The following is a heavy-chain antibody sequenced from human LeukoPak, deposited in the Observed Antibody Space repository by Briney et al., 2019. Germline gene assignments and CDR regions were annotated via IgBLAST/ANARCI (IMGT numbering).Heavy chain of an antibody. CDR1: GFTFSSYG. J-gene: IGHJ5*02. CDR2: ISYDGSNK. V-gene: IGHV3-30*03. Sequence: RLXCAASGFTFSSYGMHWVRQAPGKGLEXVAVISYDGSNKYYADSVKGRFTISRDNSKNTLYLQMNSLRAEDTAVYYCASEMRVGSSSWYWFDPWGQGTLVTVSS. CDR3: ASEMRVGSSSWYWFDP. D-gene: IGHD6-13*01.